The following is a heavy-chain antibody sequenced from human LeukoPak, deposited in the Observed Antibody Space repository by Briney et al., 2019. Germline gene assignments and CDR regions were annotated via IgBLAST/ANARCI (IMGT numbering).Heavy chain of an antibody. CDR3: ARVLGGEQLFDY. V-gene: IGHV4-34*01. J-gene: IGHJ4*02. CDR2: INHSGST. D-gene: IGHD6-13*01. Sequence: PSETLSLTCAVYGGSLSDYYWSWIRQPPGKGLEWIGEINHSGSTNYNPSLKSRVTISVDTSKNQFSLKLSSVTAADTAVYYCARVLGGEQLFDYWGQGTLVTVSS. CDR1: GGSLSDYY.